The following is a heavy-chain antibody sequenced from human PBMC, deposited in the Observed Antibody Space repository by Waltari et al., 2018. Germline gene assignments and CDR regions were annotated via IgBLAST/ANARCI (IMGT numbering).Heavy chain of an antibody. CDR2: ISYDGSNK. Sequence: QVQLVESGGGVVQPGGSLRLSCAAYGFHFRSYPMHWFLQAQGKGLEGVAVISYDGSNKYYADSVKGRFTISRDNSKNTLYLQMNSLRAEDTAVYYCAREGNYYGSGSYFDYWGQGTLVTVSS. J-gene: IGHJ4*02. V-gene: IGHV3-30*16. CDR3: AREGNYYGSGSYFDY. D-gene: IGHD3-10*01. CDR1: GFHFRSYP.